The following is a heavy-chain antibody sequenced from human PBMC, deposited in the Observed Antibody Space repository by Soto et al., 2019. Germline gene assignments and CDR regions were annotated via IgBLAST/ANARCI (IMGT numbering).Heavy chain of an antibody. J-gene: IGHJ6*02. V-gene: IGHV5-51*01. CDR1: GYSFTNYW. Sequence: GESLKISCNGSGYSFTNYWIGWVRQMPGKGLEWMGIIYPGDSDTKYNPSFQGQVTISADKSITTTYLRWTSLKASDTAIYYCAASIFYYGMDVWGQGTTVTVSS. CDR3: AASIFYYGMDV. CDR2: IYPGDSDT.